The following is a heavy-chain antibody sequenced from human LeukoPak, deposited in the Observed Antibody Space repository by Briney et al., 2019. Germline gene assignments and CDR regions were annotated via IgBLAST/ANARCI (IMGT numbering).Heavy chain of an antibody. CDR2: INPNSGGT. CDR3: ARGLYCSGGSCYGSDY. V-gene: IGHV1-2*06. Sequence: ASVKVSCKASGYTFTGYYMHWVRQAPGQGLEWMERINPNSGGTNYAQKFQGRVTMTRDTSISTAYMELSRLRSDDTAVYYCARGLYCSGGSCYGSDYWGQGTLVTVSS. CDR1: GYTFTGYY. D-gene: IGHD2-15*01. J-gene: IGHJ4*02.